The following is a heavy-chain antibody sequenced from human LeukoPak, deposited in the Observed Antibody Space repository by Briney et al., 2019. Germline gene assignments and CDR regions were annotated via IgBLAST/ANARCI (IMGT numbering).Heavy chain of an antibody. CDR3: ARAWGYSLDY. D-gene: IGHD3-22*01. Sequence: SETLSLTCTVSGGSISSGSYYWSWIRQPAGKGLEWIGRIYTSGSTNYNPSLKSRVTISVDTSKSQFSLKLSSVTAADTAVYYCARAWGYSLDYWGQGTLVTVSS. CDR2: IYTSGST. V-gene: IGHV4-61*02. J-gene: IGHJ4*02. CDR1: GGSISSGSYY.